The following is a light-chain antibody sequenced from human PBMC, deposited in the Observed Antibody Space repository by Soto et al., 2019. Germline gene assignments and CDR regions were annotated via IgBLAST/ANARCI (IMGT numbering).Light chain of an antibody. J-gene: IGKJ5*01. CDR1: QSVSSSY. CDR2: GAS. V-gene: IGKV3-20*01. CDR3: QQYGSHQAT. Sequence: EIVLTQSPGTLSLSPGERATLSCRASQSVSSSYLAWYQQKPGQAPRLLIYGASSRATGIPDRFSGSGSGTDFTLTISRLEPEDFAVYYCQQYGSHQATFGQGTRLEIK.